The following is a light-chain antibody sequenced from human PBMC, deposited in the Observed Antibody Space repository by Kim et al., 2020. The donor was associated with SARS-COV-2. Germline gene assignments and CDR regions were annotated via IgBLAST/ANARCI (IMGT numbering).Light chain of an antibody. J-gene: IGKJ4*01. V-gene: IGKV1-5*03. Sequence: DIQMTQSPSTLSASVGDRVTIPCRASQSISTWLAWYQQKPGKAPKVLIYEASSLESGVPSRFSGRGSGTEFTLTISSLQPDDVATYYCQQYNSYPLTFGGGTKVDIK. CDR3: QQYNSYPLT. CDR1: QSISTW. CDR2: EAS.